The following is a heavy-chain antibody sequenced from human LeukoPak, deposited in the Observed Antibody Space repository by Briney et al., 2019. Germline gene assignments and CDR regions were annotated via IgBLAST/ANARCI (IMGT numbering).Heavy chain of an antibody. CDR1: GFTFSSYA. J-gene: IGHJ4*02. CDR3: TKAPRLDAHFDY. CDR2: ISGSGGST. V-gene: IGHV3-23*01. Sequence: GGSLRLSCAASGFTFSSYAMSWVRQAPGKGLEWVSAISGSGGSTYYADPVKGRFTISRDNSKNTLYLQMNSLRAEDTAVYYCTKAPRLDAHFDYWGQGTLVTVSS. D-gene: IGHD3-9*01.